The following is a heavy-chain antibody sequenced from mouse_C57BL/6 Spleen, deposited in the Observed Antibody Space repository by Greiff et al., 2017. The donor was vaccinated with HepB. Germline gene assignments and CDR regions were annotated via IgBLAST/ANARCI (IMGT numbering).Heavy chain of an antibody. V-gene: IGHV1-76*01. CDR3: ARDYLY. CDR2: IYPGSGNT. D-gene: IGHD2-4*01. J-gene: IGHJ4*01. CDR1: GYTFTDYY. Sequence: QVQLQQSGAELVRPGASVKLSCKASGYTFTDYYINWVKQRPGQGLEWIARIYPGSGNTYYNEKFKGKATLTAEKSSSTAYMQLSSLTSEDSAVYFCARDYLYWGQGTSVTVSS.